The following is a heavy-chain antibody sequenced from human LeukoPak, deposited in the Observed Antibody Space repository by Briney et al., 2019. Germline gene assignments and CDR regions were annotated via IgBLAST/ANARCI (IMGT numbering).Heavy chain of an antibody. D-gene: IGHD3-10*01. CDR1: GYTFTSYY. CDR2: INPSGGST. CDR3: AREDFGITMPTA. J-gene: IGHJ5*02. Sequence: ASVKVSCKASGYTFTSYYMHWVRQAPGQGLEWMGIINPSGGSTSYAQKFQGRVTMTRDMSTSTVYMELSRLRSDDTAVYYCAREDFGITMPTAWGQGTLVTVSS. V-gene: IGHV1-46*01.